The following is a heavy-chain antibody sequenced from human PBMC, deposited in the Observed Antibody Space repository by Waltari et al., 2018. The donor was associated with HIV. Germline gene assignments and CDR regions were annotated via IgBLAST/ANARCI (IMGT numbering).Heavy chain of an antibody. CDR3: ARDVGRGDSSAWYKWFDS. J-gene: IGHJ5*01. Sequence: QVQLVQSGAEVKKPGASVKVSCTASGYTFIGYYMHWVRQAPGQGLEWMGWINPKSGGTNYAQKFQGRVTMTRDTSISTVYMELSRLRSDDTAVYYCARDVGRGDSSAWYKWFDSWGQGTRVTVSS. CDR2: INPKSGGT. V-gene: IGHV1-2*02. D-gene: IGHD6-19*01. CDR1: GYTFIGYY.